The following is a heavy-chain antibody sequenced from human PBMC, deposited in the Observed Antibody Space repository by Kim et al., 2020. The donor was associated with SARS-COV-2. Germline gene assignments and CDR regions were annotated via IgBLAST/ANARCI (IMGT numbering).Heavy chain of an antibody. Sequence: SETLSLTCTVSGGSISSYYWSWIRQPPGKGLEWIGYIYYSGSTNYNPSLKSRVTISVDTSKNQFSLKLSSVTAADTAVYYCARGGDTNCYGSGGIGFDPWGQGTLVTVSS. CDR2: IYYSGST. D-gene: IGHD3-10*01. CDR3: ARGGDTNCYGSGGIGFDP. J-gene: IGHJ5*02. V-gene: IGHV4-59*01. CDR1: GGSISSYY.